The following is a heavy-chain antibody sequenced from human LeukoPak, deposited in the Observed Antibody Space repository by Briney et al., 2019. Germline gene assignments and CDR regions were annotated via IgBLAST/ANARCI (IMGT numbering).Heavy chain of an antibody. J-gene: IGHJ5*02. Sequence: GASVKASCKASGYTFTSYGISWVRQAPGQGLEWMGYIITYNGNTNYAQKLQGIVTMTTDTSTSTAYMELRSLRSDDTAVYYCARDTKRSRARWENLGIDPWGQGTLVTVSS. V-gene: IGHV1-18*01. CDR1: GYTFTSYG. CDR2: IITYNGNT. CDR3: ARDTKRSRARWENLGIDP. D-gene: IGHD3-16*01.